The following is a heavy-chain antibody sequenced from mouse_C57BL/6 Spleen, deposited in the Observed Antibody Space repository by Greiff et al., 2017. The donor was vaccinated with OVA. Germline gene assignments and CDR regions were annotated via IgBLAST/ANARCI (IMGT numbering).Heavy chain of an antibody. V-gene: IGHV14-2*01. D-gene: IGHD2-3*01. CDR2: IDPADGDT. Sequence: VQLQQSGAELVKPGASVKLSCTASGFNIKDYYMHWVKQRTEQGLEWIGRIDPADGDTKYAPKFQGKATITADSSSNTAYLQLSSLTAEDTAVYYGARYDGDFYFDYWGQGTTLTVSS. J-gene: IGHJ2*01. CDR1: GFNIKDYY. CDR3: ARYDGDFYFDY.